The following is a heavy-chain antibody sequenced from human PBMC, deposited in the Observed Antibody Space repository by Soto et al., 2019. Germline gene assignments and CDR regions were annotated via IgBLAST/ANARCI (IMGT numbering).Heavy chain of an antibody. CDR2: ITGDGSAT. V-gene: IGHV3-74*01. Sequence: TVGSLRLSCAASGFNFNTFWMHWVRQAPGKGLEWVARITGDGSATNYADSVKGRFIISRDNVKNTVLLQMESLRPDDTSVYYCARERAWPPFDRWGQGTLVTVSS. CDR1: GFNFNTFW. J-gene: IGHJ5*02. CDR3: ARERAWPPFDR.